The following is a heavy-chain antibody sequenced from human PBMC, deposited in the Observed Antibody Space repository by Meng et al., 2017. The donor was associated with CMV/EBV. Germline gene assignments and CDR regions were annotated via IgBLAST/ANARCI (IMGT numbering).Heavy chain of an antibody. CDR2: IYYSGST. V-gene: IGHV4-39*07. CDR1: GGSISSSSYY. J-gene: IGHJ5*02. CDR3: ARDNHDYGERKGRCWFDP. D-gene: IGHD4-17*01. Sequence: SETLSLTCTVSGGSISSSSYYWGWIRQPPGKGLVWIGSIYYSGSTYYNPSLKSRVTISVDTSKNQFSLKPSSVTAADTAVYYCARDNHDYGERKGRCWFDPWGQGTLVTVSS.